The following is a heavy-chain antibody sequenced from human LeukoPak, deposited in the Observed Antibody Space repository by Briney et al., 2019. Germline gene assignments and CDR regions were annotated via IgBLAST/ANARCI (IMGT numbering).Heavy chain of an antibody. CDR2: IKQDGSEK. CDR3: ARDTRTFDY. V-gene: IGHV3-7*01. CDR1: GFTFSSYR. Sequence: GGPLRFSGAASGFTFSSYRMNWVRKAPGKGLEWVANIKQDGSEKYYVDSVKGRFTISRDNAKNSLFLQMNSLRAEDTAVYYCARDTRTFDYWGQGTLVTVSS. D-gene: IGHD1-26*01. J-gene: IGHJ4*02.